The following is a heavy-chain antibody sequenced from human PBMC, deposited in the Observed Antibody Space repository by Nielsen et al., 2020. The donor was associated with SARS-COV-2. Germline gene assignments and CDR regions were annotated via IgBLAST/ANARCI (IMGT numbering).Heavy chain of an antibody. Sequence: SETLSLTCTLSGGSFSSYYWSWIRQPPGKGLEWLGYIYYSGSTNYNPSLQSRVTISVDTSKNQFSLRLASVTPADTAVYYCARMYGGTIGYWGQGILVSVSS. CDR2: IYYSGST. J-gene: IGHJ4*02. V-gene: IGHV4-59*01. CDR1: GGSFSSYY. CDR3: ARMYGGTIGY. D-gene: IGHD1-26*01.